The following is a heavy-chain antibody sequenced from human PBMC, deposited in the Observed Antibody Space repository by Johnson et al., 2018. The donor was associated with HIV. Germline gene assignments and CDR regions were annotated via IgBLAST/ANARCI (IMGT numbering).Heavy chain of an antibody. CDR1: GFTFSSYG. J-gene: IGHJ3*02. V-gene: IGHV3-33*08. CDR3: ARDLTNWGVGDAFDI. D-gene: IGHD7-27*01. Sequence: QVQLVESGGGVVQPGRSLRLSCAASGFTFSSYGMHWVRQAPGKGLEWVVVIWYDGSNKYYADSVKGRFTISRDNSKNTLYLQMNSLIAEDTAVYYCARDLTNWGVGDAFDIWGQGTMVTVSS. CDR2: IWYDGSNK.